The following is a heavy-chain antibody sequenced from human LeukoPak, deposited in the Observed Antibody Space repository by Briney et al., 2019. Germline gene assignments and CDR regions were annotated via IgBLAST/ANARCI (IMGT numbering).Heavy chain of an antibody. V-gene: IGHV3-53*01. CDR1: GFTVSSNY. Sequence: GGSLRLSRAASGFTVSSNYMSWVRQAPGKGLEWVSVIYSGGSTYYADSVKGRFTISRDNSKNTLYLQMNSLRAEDTAVYYCARSPRGYSSSWYGGVFDYWGQGTLVTVSS. D-gene: IGHD6-13*01. CDR2: IYSGGST. J-gene: IGHJ4*02. CDR3: ARSPRGYSSSWYGGVFDY.